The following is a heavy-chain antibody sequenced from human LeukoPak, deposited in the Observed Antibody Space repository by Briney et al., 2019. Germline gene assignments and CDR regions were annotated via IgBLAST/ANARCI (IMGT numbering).Heavy chain of an antibody. CDR3: ARDWGSSWYSANNWFDP. CDR1: GYTFTSYY. D-gene: IGHD6-13*01. J-gene: IGHJ5*02. Sequence: ASVKVSCKASGYTFTSYYMHWVRQAPGQGLEWMGIINPSGGSTSYAQKFQGRVTMTRDTSTSTVYMELSSLRSEDTAVYYCARDWGSSWYSANNWFDPWGQGTLVTLSS. CDR2: INPSGGST. V-gene: IGHV1-46*01.